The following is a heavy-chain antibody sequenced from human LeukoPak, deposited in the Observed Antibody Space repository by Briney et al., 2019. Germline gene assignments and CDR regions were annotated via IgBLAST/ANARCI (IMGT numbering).Heavy chain of an antibody. J-gene: IGHJ6*03. CDR3: ARRGRIMITFGGVIAAARGYYYYYMDV. Sequence: ASVKVSCKASGYTFTSYDINWVRQATAQGLEWMGWMNPNRGNTGYEQKFQGRVTMTRNTSISTAYMELSSLRSEDTAVYYCARRGRIMITFGGVIAAARGYYYYYMDVWGKGTTVTIS. CDR2: MNPNRGNT. CDR1: GYTFTSYD. V-gene: IGHV1-8*01. D-gene: IGHD3-16*02.